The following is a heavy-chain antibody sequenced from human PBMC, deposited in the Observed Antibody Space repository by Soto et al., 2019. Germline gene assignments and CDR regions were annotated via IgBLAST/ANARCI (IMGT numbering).Heavy chain of an antibody. CDR2: IYHSGST. CDR3: ARGGYVGANWFDP. V-gene: IGHV4-30-2*01. D-gene: IGHD5-12*01. CDR1: GGSISSGGYS. J-gene: IGHJ5*02. Sequence: TLSLTCAVSGGSISSGGYSWSWIRQPPGKGLEWIGYIYHSGSTYYNPSLKSRVTISVDRSKNQFSLKLSSVTAADTAVYYCARGGYVGANWFDPWGQGTLVTVSS.